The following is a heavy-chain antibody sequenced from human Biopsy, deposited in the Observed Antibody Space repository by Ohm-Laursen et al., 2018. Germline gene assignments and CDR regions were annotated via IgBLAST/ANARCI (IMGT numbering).Heavy chain of an antibody. CDR2: NIPILGTG. CDR3: ATKLTGYFHH. Sequence: SVKVSCKAPGGTFSNYGVNWVRQAPGRGLEWLGGNIPILGTGNHAQKFQDRVTVAADTSTSTATMELRSLRADDTAVYYCATKLTGYFHHWGQGTLVIVSS. CDR1: GGTFSNYG. D-gene: IGHD3-9*01. V-gene: IGHV1-69*06. J-gene: IGHJ1*01.